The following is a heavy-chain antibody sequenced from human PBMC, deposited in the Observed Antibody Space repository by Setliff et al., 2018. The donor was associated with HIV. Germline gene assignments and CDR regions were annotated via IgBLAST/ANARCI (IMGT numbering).Heavy chain of an antibody. V-gene: IGHV4-59*01. CDR1: GGSLNRYY. J-gene: IGHJ2*01. Sequence: SETLSLTCSVSGGSLNRYYWSWIRQTPGKGLEWIGYIYYSGGANYNTHPSLKNRVTILVDTSKNQFSLRLNSVSAADTAVYYCARRASSHGPYWYFDLWVPETLLVTVSS. CDR3: ARRASSHGPYWYFDL. CDR2: IYYSGGA. D-gene: IGHD2-2*01.